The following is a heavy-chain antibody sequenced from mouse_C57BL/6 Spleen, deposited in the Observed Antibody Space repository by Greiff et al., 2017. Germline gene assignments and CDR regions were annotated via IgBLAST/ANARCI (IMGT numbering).Heavy chain of an antibody. Sequence: QVQLQQSGAELVKPGASVKLSCKASGYTFTSYWMHWVKQRPGQGLEWIGMIHPNSGSTNYNEKFKSKATLTVDKSSSTAYMQLSSLTAEYSAVYYCAPYGSSPWFAYWRQGTLVTVSA. V-gene: IGHV1-64*01. CDR3: APYGSSPWFAY. D-gene: IGHD1-1*01. CDR2: IHPNSGST. J-gene: IGHJ3*01. CDR1: GYTFTSYW.